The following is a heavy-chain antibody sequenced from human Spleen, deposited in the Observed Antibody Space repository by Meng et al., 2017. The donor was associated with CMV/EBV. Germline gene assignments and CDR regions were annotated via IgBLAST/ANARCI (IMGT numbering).Heavy chain of an antibody. Sequence: ASVKVSCKTSGYTFTDYYFHWVRQAPGQGLEWMGWINPSGGSTSYAQKFQGRVTMTRDTSTSTVYMELSSLRSEDTAVYYCASGINSIAAAGTGYGMDVWGQGTTVTVSS. J-gene: IGHJ6*02. V-gene: IGHV1-46*01. CDR1: GYTFTDYY. CDR2: INPSGGST. CDR3: ASGINSIAAAGTGYGMDV. D-gene: IGHD6-13*01.